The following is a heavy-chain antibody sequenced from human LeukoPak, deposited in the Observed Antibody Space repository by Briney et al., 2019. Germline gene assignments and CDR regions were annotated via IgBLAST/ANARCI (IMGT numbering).Heavy chain of an antibody. CDR3: ARVKFSYDSSGYFDY. Sequence: SETLSLTCTVSGGSISSYYWSWIRQPPGKGLEWIGYIYYSGSTNYNPSLKSRVTISVDTSKNQFSLKLSSVTAADTAVYYCARVKFSYDSSGYFDYWGQGTLVTVSS. D-gene: IGHD3-22*01. J-gene: IGHJ4*02. CDR2: IYYSGST. CDR1: GGSISSYY. V-gene: IGHV4-59*01.